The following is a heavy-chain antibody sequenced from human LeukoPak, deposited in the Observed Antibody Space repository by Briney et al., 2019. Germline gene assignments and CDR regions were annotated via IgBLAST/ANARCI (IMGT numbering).Heavy chain of an antibody. CDR1: GGSFSGYY. D-gene: IGHD3-22*01. J-gene: IGHJ4*02. V-gene: IGHV4-34*01. CDR2: INHSGST. Sequence: SETLSLTCAVYGGSFSGYYWSWIRQPPGKGLEWIGEINHSGSTNYNPSLKSRVTISVDTSKNQFSLKLSSVTAADTAVYYCARTHLPSSGYYYWGQGTLVTVSS. CDR3: ARTHLPSSGYYY.